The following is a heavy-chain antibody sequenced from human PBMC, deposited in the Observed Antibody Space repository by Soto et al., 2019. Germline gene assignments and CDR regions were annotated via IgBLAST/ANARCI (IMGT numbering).Heavy chain of an antibody. V-gene: IGHV4-38-2*02. J-gene: IGHJ4*02. CDR1: GYLISSGYY. CDR3: ARDRSSGYDSYYFDC. D-gene: IGHD3-22*01. CDR2: IDYSGKT. Sequence: LSLTCSVSGYLISSGYYWGWVRQTPGKGLEWLGSIDYSGKTYKNPSLKSRVSASVDLSQSLFSLNLLSLSAADPAVYFCARDRSSGYDSYYFDCWGQGTLVTVAS.